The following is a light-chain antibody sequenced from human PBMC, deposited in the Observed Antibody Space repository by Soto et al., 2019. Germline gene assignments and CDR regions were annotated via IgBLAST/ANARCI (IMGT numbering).Light chain of an antibody. CDR2: DAY. J-gene: IGKJ3*01. CDR1: QGISSA. V-gene: IGKV1-13*02. Sequence: AIQLTQSPSSLSASVGDRVTITCRASQGISSALAWYQQKPGQAPKLLIYDAYRLKSGVPSRFSGSGSGTDFPLTISSLQPEDFATYYCQQFNSYPRTFGTGTKVDIK. CDR3: QQFNSYPRT.